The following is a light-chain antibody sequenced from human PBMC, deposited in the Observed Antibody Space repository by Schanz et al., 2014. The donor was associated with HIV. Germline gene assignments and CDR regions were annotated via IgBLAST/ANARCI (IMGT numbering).Light chain of an antibody. CDR2: EVS. J-gene: IGLJ1*01. Sequence: QSALTQPASISGSPGQSVTISCTGSSTDVGGYNHVSWYQQHPGKAPKLLIYEVSNRPSGVPDRFSGSKSGNTASLTISGLQAEDEADYYCSSYTSSNTYVFGTGTKLTVL. CDR1: STDVGGYNH. CDR3: SSYTSSNTYV. V-gene: IGLV2-14*03.